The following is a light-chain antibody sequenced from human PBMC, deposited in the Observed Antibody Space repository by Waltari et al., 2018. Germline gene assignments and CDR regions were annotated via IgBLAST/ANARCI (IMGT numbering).Light chain of an antibody. V-gene: IGKV4-1*01. Sequence: SVLNNSNNKNYLDWYQQKPGQPPKLLIYWASTRESGVPDRFSGSGSGTDFTLTIRSLQAEDVAVYYCQQYYSTPYTFGQGTKLEIK. CDR2: WAS. CDR3: QQYYSTPYT. CDR1: SVLNNSNNKNY. J-gene: IGKJ2*01.